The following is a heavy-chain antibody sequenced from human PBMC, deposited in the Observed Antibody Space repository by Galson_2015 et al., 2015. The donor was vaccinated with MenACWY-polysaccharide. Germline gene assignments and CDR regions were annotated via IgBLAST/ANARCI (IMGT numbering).Heavy chain of an antibody. D-gene: IGHD2-2*01. CDR1: GDSISSRRYH. CDR3: ARAPTPYCSSTSCFNKYAFDI. CDR2: IYYRGNT. Sequence: ETLSLTCTVSGDSISSRRYHWGWIRQPPGKGLEWIGIIYYRGNTYYNPSLESRVTISVDTSKNQFSLKLSSVTAADTALYYCARAPTPYCSSTSCFNKYAFDIWGQGTMVTVSS. J-gene: IGHJ3*02. V-gene: IGHV4-39*01.